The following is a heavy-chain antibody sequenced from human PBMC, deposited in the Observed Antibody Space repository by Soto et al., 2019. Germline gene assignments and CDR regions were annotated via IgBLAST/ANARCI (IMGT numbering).Heavy chain of an antibody. V-gene: IGHV3-15*01. CDR2: IKSKTDGGTT. CDR1: GFTFRNVW. Sequence: GGSLRLSCAASGFTFRNVWMSWVRQAPGKGLEWVGRIKSKTDGGTTDYAAPVKGRFTVSRDDSKNTLYLQMDSLKTEDTAVYYCTCVEVVAATRSDYWGQGTLVTVSS. CDR3: TCVEVVAATRSDY. J-gene: IGHJ4*02. D-gene: IGHD2-15*01.